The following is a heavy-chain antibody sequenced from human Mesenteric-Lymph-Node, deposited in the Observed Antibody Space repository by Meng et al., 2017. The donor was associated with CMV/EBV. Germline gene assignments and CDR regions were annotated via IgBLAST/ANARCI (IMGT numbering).Heavy chain of an antibody. CDR3: ARGTPLLR. CDR2: ISSSSSYI. V-gene: IGHV3-21*01. Sequence: EVQLVESGGGLVKPGGSLRLSCAASGFTFSSYSMNWFHQAPGKGLEWVSSISSSSSYIYSADSVKGRFTISRDNAKISLYLQMNSLRAEDTAVYYCARGTPLLRWGQGTLVTVSS. D-gene: IGHD3-22*01. J-gene: IGHJ4*02. CDR1: GFTFSSYS.